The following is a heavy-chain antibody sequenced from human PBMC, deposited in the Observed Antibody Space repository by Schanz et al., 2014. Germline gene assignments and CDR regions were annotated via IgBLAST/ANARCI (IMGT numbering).Heavy chain of an antibody. CDR2: IYSGSS. J-gene: IGHJ6*02. V-gene: IGHV4-31*03. Sequence: QVQLQESGPRLVKPSQTLSLTCTVAGGSIKRGDTYWNWIRQQPGKGLEWIGYIYSGSSYFNPSLKSRVTITGDASKNQFSLTLSSVTVADTAVYYCARHLVNAYGMDVWGQGTAVTVSS. CDR1: GGSIKRGDTY. D-gene: IGHD3-3*02. CDR3: ARHLVNAYGMDV.